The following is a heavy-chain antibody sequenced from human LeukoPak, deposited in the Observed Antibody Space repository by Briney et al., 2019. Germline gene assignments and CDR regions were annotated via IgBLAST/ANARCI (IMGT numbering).Heavy chain of an antibody. Sequence: SVKVSCKASGGTFSSYAISWVRQAPGQGLEWMGGIIPIFGTANYAQKFQGRVTITTDESTSTAYMELSSLRSEDTAVYYCARGRPYAYYDFWSGHPYYFDYWGQGTLVTVSS. CDR3: ARGRPYAYYDFWSGHPYYFDY. CDR1: GGTFSSYA. V-gene: IGHV1-69*05. J-gene: IGHJ4*02. CDR2: IIPIFGTA. D-gene: IGHD3-3*01.